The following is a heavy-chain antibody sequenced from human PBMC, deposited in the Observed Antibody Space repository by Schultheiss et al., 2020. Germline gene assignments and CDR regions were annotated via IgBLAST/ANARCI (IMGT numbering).Heavy chain of an antibody. CDR3: ARVDTAMVTFAYYYGMDV. Sequence: ASVKVSCKASGYTFTGYYMHWVRQAPGQGLEWMGWINPNSGGTNYAQKFQGRVTMTRDTSISTAYMELSRLRSDDTAVYYCARVDTAMVTFAYYYGMDVWGQGTTVTVSS. V-gene: IGHV1-2*02. CDR1: GYTFTGYY. D-gene: IGHD5-18*01. J-gene: IGHJ6*02. CDR2: INPNSGGT.